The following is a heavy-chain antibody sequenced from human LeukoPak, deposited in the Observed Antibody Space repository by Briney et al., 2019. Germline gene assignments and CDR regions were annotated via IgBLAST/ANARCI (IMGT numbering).Heavy chain of an antibody. D-gene: IGHD5-12*01. V-gene: IGHV1-2*06. CDR3: ARCFRKGYSGHDLYFFDY. CDR1: GYTFTSYG. Sequence: ASVKVSCKASGYTFTSYGISWVRQAPGQGLEWMGRINPNSGGTNYAQKFQGRVTMTRDTSISTAYMELSRLRSDDTAVYYCARCFRKGYSGHDLYFFDYWGQGTLVTVSS. J-gene: IGHJ4*02. CDR2: INPNSGGT.